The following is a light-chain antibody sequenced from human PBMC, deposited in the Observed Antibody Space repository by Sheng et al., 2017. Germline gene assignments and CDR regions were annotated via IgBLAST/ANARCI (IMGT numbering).Light chain of an antibody. CDR3: QVWDSTDDHRGLV. V-gene: IGLV3-21*03. CDR1: NIGRRN. CDR2: DDS. Sequence: SFVLTQSPSVSVAPGKTATITCGGNNIGRRNVHWYQQRPGQAPVVVVHDDSDRPSGISERFSGSNSGNTATLTISRVEAGDEADYYCQVWDSTDDHRGLVFGGGTKLTVL. J-gene: IGLJ3*02.